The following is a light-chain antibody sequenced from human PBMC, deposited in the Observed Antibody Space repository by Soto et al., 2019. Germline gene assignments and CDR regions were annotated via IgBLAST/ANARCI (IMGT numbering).Light chain of an antibody. CDR3: SSYTSRSTLYV. V-gene: IGLV2-14*01. CDR1: SSDIGGYNY. CDR2: DVS. J-gene: IGLJ1*01. Sequence: QSALNQPASVSGSPGQSITISCTGTSSDIGGYNYVSWYQQHPGKAPKLMIYDVSNRPSGVSNRFSGSKSGNTASLTISGLQAEDEADYYCSSYTSRSTLYVFGTGTKVTVL.